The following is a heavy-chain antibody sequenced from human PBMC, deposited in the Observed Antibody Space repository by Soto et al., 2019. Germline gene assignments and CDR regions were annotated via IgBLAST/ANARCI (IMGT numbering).Heavy chain of an antibody. CDR3: VKDTGKWRSNSFDS. CDR1: GFSFENFA. CDR2: ISWSSASI. V-gene: IGHV3-9*01. D-gene: IGHD4-4*01. Sequence: EVQLLESGGGLVKPGGSLRLSCAASGFSFENFAMHWVRQVPGKGLEWVSGISWSSASIGYAASVKGRFTISRDNAENSLFLQLSSLRPDDTAFYFCVKDTGKWRSNSFDSWGQGTLVTVSP. J-gene: IGHJ4*02.